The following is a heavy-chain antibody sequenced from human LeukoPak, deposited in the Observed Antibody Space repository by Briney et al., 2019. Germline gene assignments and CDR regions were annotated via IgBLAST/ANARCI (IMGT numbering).Heavy chain of an antibody. D-gene: IGHD3-16*01. J-gene: IGHJ4*02. CDR2: ISDSGSTI. CDR3: AREGGDWGEGYFDS. CDR1: GFTFSDSY. Sequence: GGSLRLSCSASGFTFSDSYMSWIRQVPGKGLEWVSYISDSGSTIYYADSVRGRFTISRDNAKNSLYLQMNSLRAEDTAVYYWAREGGDWGEGYFDSGGQGTLVTVSS. V-gene: IGHV3-11*01.